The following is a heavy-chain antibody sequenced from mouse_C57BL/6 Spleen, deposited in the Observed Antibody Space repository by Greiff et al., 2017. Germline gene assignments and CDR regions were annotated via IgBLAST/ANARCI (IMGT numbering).Heavy chain of an antibody. Sequence: QVQLPGAELVRPGSSVKLSCKASGYTFTSYWMHWVKQRPIQGLEWIGNIDPSDSETHYNQKFKDKATLTVDKSSSTAYMQLSSLTSEDSAVYYCARSDYYGSSPYYFDYWGQGTTLTVSS. D-gene: IGHD1-1*01. CDR3: ARSDYYGSSPYYFDY. J-gene: IGHJ2*01. CDR2: IDPSDSET. CDR1: GYTFTSYW. V-gene: IGHV1-52*01.